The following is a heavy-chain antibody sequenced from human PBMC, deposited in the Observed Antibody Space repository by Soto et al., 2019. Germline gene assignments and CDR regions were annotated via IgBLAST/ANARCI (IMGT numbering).Heavy chain of an antibody. CDR3: AKDLSYAFDI. J-gene: IGHJ3*02. Sequence: QVQLVESGGGVVQPGRSLRLSCAASGFTFSSYGMHWVRQAPGKGLEWVAVISYDGSNKYYADSVKGRFTISRDNSKNTLYLQMNRLRDEDTAVYYCAKDLSYAFDIWGQGTMVTVSS. V-gene: IGHV3-30*18. CDR1: GFTFSSYG. CDR2: ISYDGSNK.